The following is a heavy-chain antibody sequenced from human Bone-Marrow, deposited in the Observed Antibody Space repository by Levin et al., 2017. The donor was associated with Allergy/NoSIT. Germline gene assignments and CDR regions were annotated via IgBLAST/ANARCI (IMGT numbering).Heavy chain of an antibody. CDR2: IRHSGSN. V-gene: IGHV4-4*07. J-gene: IGHJ3*02. CDR3: AREEWYDFLDSALDI. D-gene: IGHD3-3*01. Sequence: SETLSLTCTVSGVSLSGHYWSWVRQPAGQGLEWIGRIRHSGSNNYNPSLKSRVTMSVDTSKNQFSLKLSSVTAGDTALYYCAREEWYDFLDSALDIWGQGTMVTGSS. CDR1: GVSLSGHY.